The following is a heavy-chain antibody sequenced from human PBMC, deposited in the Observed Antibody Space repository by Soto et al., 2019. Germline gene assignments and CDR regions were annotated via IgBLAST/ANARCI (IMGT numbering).Heavy chain of an antibody. V-gene: IGHV5-10-1*01. D-gene: IGHD4-17*01. CDR3: VRPGGDYPGGDY. CDR2: IDPSESYT. J-gene: IGHJ4*02. Sequence: GESLKISCKASGYNFISYWINWVRQKPGKGLEWMGRIDPSESYTNYRPSFQGHVTISADKSISTAYLQWSSLEASDTAMYYCVRPGGDYPGGDYWGQGTLVTVSS. CDR1: GYNFISYW.